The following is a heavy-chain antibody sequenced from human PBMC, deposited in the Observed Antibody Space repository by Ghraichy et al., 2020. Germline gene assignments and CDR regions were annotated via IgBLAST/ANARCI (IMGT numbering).Heavy chain of an antibody. Sequence: SVKVSCKASGFTFTSSAVQWVRQARGQRLEWIGWIVVGSGNTNYAQKFQERVTINRDMSTSTAYMELSSLRSEDTAVYYCAADPTFIVGATKYAFDIWGQGTMVTVSS. J-gene: IGHJ3*02. V-gene: IGHV1-58*01. CDR1: GFTFTSSA. CDR3: AADPTFIVGATKYAFDI. D-gene: IGHD1-26*01. CDR2: IVVGSGNT.